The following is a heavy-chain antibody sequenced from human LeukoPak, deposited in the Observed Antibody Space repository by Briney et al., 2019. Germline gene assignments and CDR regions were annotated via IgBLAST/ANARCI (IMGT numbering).Heavy chain of an antibody. CDR3: ARMDMDPAMVTNFFDY. CDR2: IHPSGGST. J-gene: IGHJ4*02. D-gene: IGHD5-18*01. V-gene: IGHV1-46*01. CDR1: GYTFTSYY. Sequence: GASVEVSCKASGYTFTSYYIHWVRQAPGQGLEWMGVIHPSGGSTSYAQKFQGKITMTKDTSTSTVYIGLSSLTSDDTAVYYCARMDMDPAMVTNFFDYWGQGTLVTVSS.